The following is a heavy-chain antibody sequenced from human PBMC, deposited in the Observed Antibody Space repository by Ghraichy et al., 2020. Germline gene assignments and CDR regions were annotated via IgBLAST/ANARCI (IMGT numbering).Heavy chain of an antibody. CDR3: ARPYSSSSGGS. Sequence: GESLNISCKASGYSFTTSWIGWVRQMPGKGLEWMGIIYPGDSDTRYSPSFQGQVTISVDKSISTTYLQWNSLKVSDTAMYFCARPYSSSSGGSWGQGTLVSVSS. V-gene: IGHV5-51*01. CDR2: IYPGDSDT. CDR1: GYSFTTSW. J-gene: IGHJ4*02. D-gene: IGHD6-6*01.